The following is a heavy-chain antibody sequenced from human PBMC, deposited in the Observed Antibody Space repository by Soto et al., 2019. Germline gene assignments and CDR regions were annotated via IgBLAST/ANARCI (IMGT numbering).Heavy chain of an antibody. CDR3: GRDPAIDINCYYGLDF. CDR2: ISGSSDHI. D-gene: IGHD3-9*01. V-gene: IGHV3-21*01. J-gene: IGHJ6*01. CDR1: GFMFSSYS. Sequence: GGSLRLSCAASGFMFSSYSMNWVRQAPGKGLQWISSISGSSDHIYYADSVRGQFTVASNNAKTSLYLQMCSLRGEDTAVYYCGRDPAIDINCYYGLDFWGQGATVTVSS.